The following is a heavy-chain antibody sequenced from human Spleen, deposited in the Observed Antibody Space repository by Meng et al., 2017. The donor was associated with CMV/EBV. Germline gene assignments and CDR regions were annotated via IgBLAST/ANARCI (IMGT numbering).Heavy chain of an antibody. Sequence: SETLSLTCTVSGGSISSSSYYWGWIRQPPGKGLEWIGSIYYSGSTYYNPSLKSRVTISVDTSKNQFSLKLSSVTAADTAVYYCARDGRWYDFWSGYFSNYYGMDVWGQGTTVTVSS. V-gene: IGHV4-39*02. J-gene: IGHJ6*02. CDR3: ARDGRWYDFWSGYFSNYYGMDV. CDR1: GGSISSSSYY. D-gene: IGHD3-3*01. CDR2: IYYSGST.